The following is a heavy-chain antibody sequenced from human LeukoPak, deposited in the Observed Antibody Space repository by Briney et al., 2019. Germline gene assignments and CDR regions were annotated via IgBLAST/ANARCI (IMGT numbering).Heavy chain of an antibody. Sequence: GGSLRLSCAASGFTFSSYSINWVRQAPGKGLEWVSYISSSSSTIYYADSVKGRFTISRDNAKNSLYLQMNSLRAEDTAVYYCARSGYSSGWPFDYWGQGTLVTVSS. V-gene: IGHV3-48*04. CDR1: GFTFSSYS. D-gene: IGHD6-25*01. CDR3: ARSGYSSGWPFDY. CDR2: ISSSSSTI. J-gene: IGHJ4*02.